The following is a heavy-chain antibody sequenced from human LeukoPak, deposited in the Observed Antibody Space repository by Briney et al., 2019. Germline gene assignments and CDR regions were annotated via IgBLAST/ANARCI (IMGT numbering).Heavy chain of an antibody. CDR3: AREGGKHNWFDP. D-gene: IGHD1-26*01. J-gene: IGHJ5*02. Sequence: SETLSLTCTVSGGSISSYHWSWIRQPPGKGLEWIGYIYYSGSTNYNPSLKSRVTISVDTSKNQFSLKLSSVTAADTAVYYCAREGGKHNWFDPWGQGTLVTVSS. CDR2: IYYSGST. CDR1: GGSISSYH. V-gene: IGHV4-59*01.